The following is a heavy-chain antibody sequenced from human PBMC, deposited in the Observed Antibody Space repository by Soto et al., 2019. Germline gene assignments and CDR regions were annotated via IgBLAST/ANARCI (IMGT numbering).Heavy chain of an antibody. J-gene: IGHJ4*02. Sequence: AETLSLTCTVSGGSISSYYWSWIRQPAGKGLEWIGRIYTSGSTNYNPSLKSRVTMSVDTSKNQFSLKLSSVTAADTAVYYCARGASSGYSQYFDYWGQGTLVTVSS. CDR1: GGSISSYY. V-gene: IGHV4-4*07. CDR2: IYTSGST. CDR3: ARGASSGYSQYFDY. D-gene: IGHD3-22*01.